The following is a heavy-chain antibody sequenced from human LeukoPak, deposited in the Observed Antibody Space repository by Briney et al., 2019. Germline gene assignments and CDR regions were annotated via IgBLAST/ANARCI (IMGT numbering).Heavy chain of an antibody. CDR2: ISYDGSNK. CDR3: AREGSYYDFWSGYFADRPYNWFDP. J-gene: IGHJ5*02. Sequence: GGSLRLSCAASGFTFSSYAMPWVRQAPGKGLEWVAVISYDGSNKYYADSVKGRFTISRDNSKNTLYLQMNSLRAEDTAVYYCAREGSYYDFWSGYFADRPYNWFDPWGQGTLVTVSS. D-gene: IGHD3-3*01. CDR1: GFTFSSYA. V-gene: IGHV3-30-3*01.